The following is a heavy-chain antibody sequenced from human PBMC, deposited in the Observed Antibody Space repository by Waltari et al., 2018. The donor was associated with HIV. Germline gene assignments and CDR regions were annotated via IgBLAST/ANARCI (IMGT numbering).Heavy chain of an antibody. Sequence: EVQLVESGGGLVKPGGSLRLSCPASGFSFINVWMSWVRQAPGKGLEWVGLIKSESDGGTTDYAAPVKGRFTISGDDSKNTIYLQMNSLKTEDTAVYYCTTGYYDSVFAFDVWGPGTMVTVSS. V-gene: IGHV3-15*01. D-gene: IGHD3-22*01. CDR2: IKSESDGGTT. J-gene: IGHJ3*01. CDR1: GFSFINVW. CDR3: TTGYYDSVFAFDV.